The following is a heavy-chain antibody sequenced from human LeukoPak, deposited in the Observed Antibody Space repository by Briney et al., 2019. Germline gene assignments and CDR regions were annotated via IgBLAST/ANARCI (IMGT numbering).Heavy chain of an antibody. D-gene: IGHD3-10*01. J-gene: IGHJ4*02. Sequence: SETLSLTCTVSGGSISSYYWSWIRQPPGKGLEWIGYIYYSGSTNYNPSLKSRVTISVDTSKNQFSLKVSSVTAADTAVYYCASNYYGSGSRDYWGQENLVTVSS. CDR1: GGSISSYY. V-gene: IGHV4-59*08. CDR2: IYYSGST. CDR3: ASNYYGSGSRDY.